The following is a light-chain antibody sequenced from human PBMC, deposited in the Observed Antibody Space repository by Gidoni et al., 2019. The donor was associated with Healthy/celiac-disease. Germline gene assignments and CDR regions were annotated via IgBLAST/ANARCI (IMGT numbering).Light chain of an antibody. J-gene: IGKJ4*01. CDR2: AAS. CDR1: QGISSY. Sequence: DIQLTQSPSFLSASVGDRVTITCRASQGISSYLAWYQQKPGKAPKLLIYAASTLQSGVPSRFSGSGSGTEFTLTISSLQPEDFATYYCQQLNSYLQLTFXGXTKVEIK. V-gene: IGKV1-9*01. CDR3: QQLNSYLQLT.